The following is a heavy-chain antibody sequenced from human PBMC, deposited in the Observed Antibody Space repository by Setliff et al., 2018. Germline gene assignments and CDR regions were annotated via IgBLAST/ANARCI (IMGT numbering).Heavy chain of an antibody. D-gene: IGHD5-18*01. J-gene: IGHJ6*03. CDR2: IMPKFGTP. Sequence: ASVKVSCKASGGTFSNYCISWVRQAPGQGLEWMGGIMPKFGTPNRSQKFQGRVTITADESTSTAYMELSGLTSEDTAVYYCARGGYSYGYVGYYYYMDVWGKGTTVTVSS. CDR3: ARGGYSYGYVGYYYYMDV. CDR1: GGTFSNYC. V-gene: IGHV1-69*13.